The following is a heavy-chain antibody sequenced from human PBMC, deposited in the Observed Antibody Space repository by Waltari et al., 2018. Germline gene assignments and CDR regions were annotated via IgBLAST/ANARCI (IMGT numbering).Heavy chain of an antibody. Sequence: EVQLLESGGGLVQPGGSLRLSCAASGFTFSSYAMSWVRQAPGKGLEWVSVIYSGGSTYYADSVKGRFTISRDNSKNTLYLQMNSLRAEDTAVYYCAKVPRRRDWYFDLWGRGTLVTVSS. CDR2: IYSGGST. CDR1: GFTFSSYA. V-gene: IGHV3-23*03. CDR3: AKVPRRRDWYFDL. J-gene: IGHJ2*01.